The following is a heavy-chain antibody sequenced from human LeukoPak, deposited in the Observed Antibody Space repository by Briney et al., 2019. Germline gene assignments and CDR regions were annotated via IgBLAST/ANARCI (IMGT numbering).Heavy chain of an antibody. D-gene: IGHD3-3*01. J-gene: IGHJ5*02. Sequence: ASVKVSCKASGYTFTSYDINWVRQATGQGLEWMGWMNPNSGNTGYAQKFQGRVTITRNTSISTAYMELSSLRSEDTAVYYCARGPIVATYYDFRSGYYGDDWFDPWGQGTLVTVSS. V-gene: IGHV1-8*03. CDR2: MNPNSGNT. CDR1: GYTFTSYD. CDR3: ARGPIVATYYDFRSGYYGDDWFDP.